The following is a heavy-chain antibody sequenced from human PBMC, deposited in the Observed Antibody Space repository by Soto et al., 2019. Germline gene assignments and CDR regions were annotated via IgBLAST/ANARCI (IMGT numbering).Heavy chain of an antibody. D-gene: IGHD5-12*01. Sequence: SVKVSCKASGGSFSNFGISWVRQAPGQGLEWMGGTVPVFGRPNYAQRFRGRLTITADESTSTGYMELISLRSDDTAVYYCAREGSGYNFWGQGTQVTVSS. V-gene: IGHV1-69*13. CDR2: TVPVFGRP. CDR3: AREGSGYNF. CDR1: GGSFSNFG. J-gene: IGHJ4*02.